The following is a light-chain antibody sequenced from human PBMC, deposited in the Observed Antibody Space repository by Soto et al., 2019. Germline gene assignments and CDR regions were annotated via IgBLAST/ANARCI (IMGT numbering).Light chain of an antibody. V-gene: IGKV3-15*01. Sequence: EIIMTQSPATLSVSPGERATLSCRASQSVSSNLAWYQQKPGQAPRLLIYGASTRATGIPARFSGSGSGTEFTLTISSLQSEDFAVYYCQQYNNWLLRRTLGQGARLEIK. J-gene: IGKJ5*01. CDR1: QSVSSN. CDR2: GAS. CDR3: QQYNNWLLRRT.